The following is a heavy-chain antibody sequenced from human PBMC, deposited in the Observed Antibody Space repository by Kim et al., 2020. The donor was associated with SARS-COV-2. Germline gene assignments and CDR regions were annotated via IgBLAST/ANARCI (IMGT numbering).Heavy chain of an antibody. CDR1: GGSISNYY. CDR3: ARHLPYHYDSSGYYPFDY. CDR2: IYTSGST. J-gene: IGHJ4*02. D-gene: IGHD3-22*01. V-gene: IGHV4-4*07. Sequence: SETLSLTCTVSGGSISNYYWSWIRQPAGKGLEWIGRIYTSGSTNYNPSLKSRVTMSVDTSKNQFSLKLSSVTAADTAVYYCARHLPYHYDSSGYYPFDYWGQGTLVTVSS.